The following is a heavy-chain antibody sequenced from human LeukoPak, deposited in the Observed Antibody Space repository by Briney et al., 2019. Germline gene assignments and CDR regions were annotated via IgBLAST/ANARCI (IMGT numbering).Heavy chain of an antibody. CDR3: ARGEAARPAKADDY. CDR2: ISYDGSNK. Sequence: PGRSLRLSCAASGFTFSSYAMHWVRQAPGKGLEWVAVISYDGSNKYYADSVKGRFTISRDNSKNTLYLQMNSLRAEDTAVYYGARGEAARPAKADDYGARGPRATAS. J-gene: IGHJ4*02. D-gene: IGHD6-6*01. CDR1: GFTFSSYA. V-gene: IGHV3-30*01.